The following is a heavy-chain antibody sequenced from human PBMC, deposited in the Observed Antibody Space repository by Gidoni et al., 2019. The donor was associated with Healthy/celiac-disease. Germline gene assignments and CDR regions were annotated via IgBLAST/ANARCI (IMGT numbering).Heavy chain of an antibody. J-gene: IGHJ4*02. CDR3: ARDGGSYDPYYFDY. Sequence: QLQLQESGPGLVKPSETLSLTCTVSGGSISSSGYYWGWIRQPPGKGLEWIGSIYYSGSTYYNPSLKSRVTISVDTSTNQFSLKLSSVTAADTAVYYCARDGGSYDPYYFDYWGQGTLVTVSS. D-gene: IGHD1-26*01. V-gene: IGHV4-39*07. CDR1: GGSISSSGYY. CDR2: IYYSGST.